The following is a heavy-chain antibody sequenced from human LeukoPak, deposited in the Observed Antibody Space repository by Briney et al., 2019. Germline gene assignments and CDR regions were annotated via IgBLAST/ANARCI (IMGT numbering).Heavy chain of an antibody. CDR2: INSDGIIT. CDR1: GFTFSSYW. D-gene: IGHD4/OR15-4a*01. J-gene: IGHJ4*02. Sequence: PGGSLRLSCAASGFTFSSYWMHWVRQAPGKGLVWVSRINSDGIITTYADSVKGRFTISRDNAKNTLYLQMNSLRAEDTAVYYCVRDRVDYGDHVFHYWGQGPLVTVSS. CDR3: VRDRVDYGDHVFHY. V-gene: IGHV3-74*01.